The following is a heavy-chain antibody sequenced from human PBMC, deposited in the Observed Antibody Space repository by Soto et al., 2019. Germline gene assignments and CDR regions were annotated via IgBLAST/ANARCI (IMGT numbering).Heavy chain of an antibody. J-gene: IGHJ6*02. CDR1: GYSFTDYH. CDR2: INPKSGGT. V-gene: IGHV1-2*04. CDR3: ARGNSTDCSNGVCSFFYKNETHV. Sequence: ASVKVSCKASGYSFTDYHIHWVRQAPGQGLEWLGRINPKSGGTSTAQKFQGWVTMTRDRSISTVYMELTRLRPDDTAVYFCARGNSTDCSNGVCSFFYKNETHVWGQGTTVTVSS. D-gene: IGHD2-8*01.